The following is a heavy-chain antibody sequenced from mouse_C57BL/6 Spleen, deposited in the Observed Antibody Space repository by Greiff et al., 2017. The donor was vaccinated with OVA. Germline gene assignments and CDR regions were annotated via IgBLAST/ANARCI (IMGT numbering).Heavy chain of an antibody. J-gene: IGHJ2*01. CDR2: IDPSDSYT. V-gene: IGHV1-50*01. Sequence: QVQLQQPGAELVKPGASVKLSCKASGYTFTSYWMQWVKQRPGQGLEWIGEIDPSDSYTNYNQKFKGKATLTVDTSSSTAYMQLRSLTSDDSAVYYCARATGTNYWGKGTTLTVSS. D-gene: IGHD4-1*02. CDR1: GYTFTSYW. CDR3: ARATGTNY.